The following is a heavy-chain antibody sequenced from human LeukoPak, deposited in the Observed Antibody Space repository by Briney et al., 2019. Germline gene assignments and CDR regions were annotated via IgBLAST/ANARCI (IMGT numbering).Heavy chain of an antibody. D-gene: IGHD6-19*01. CDR2: ISAYNGNT. V-gene: IGHV1-18*01. J-gene: IGHJ6*02. Sequence: ASVTVSCKASGYTFTSYGISWVRQAPGQGPEWMGWISAYNGNTNYAQKLQGRVTMTTDTSTSTAYMELRSLRSDDTAVYYCAREEGIAVAGNYYYGMDVWGQGTTVTVSS. CDR3: AREEGIAVAGNYYYGMDV. CDR1: GYTFTSYG.